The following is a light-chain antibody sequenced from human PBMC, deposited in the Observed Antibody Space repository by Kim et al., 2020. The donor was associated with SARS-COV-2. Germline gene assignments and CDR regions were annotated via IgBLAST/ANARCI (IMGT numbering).Light chain of an antibody. J-gene: IGLJ3*02. Sequence: QSALTQPRSVSGSPGQSVTIPCTGTSNDIGGYNSVSWFQQHPGKAPKLVIYDVRQRPSGVPDRFSGSKSGNTVSLTISGLQAEDEADYYCCSYAGSYTLVFGGGTQLTVL. CDR3: CSYAGSYTLV. CDR2: DVR. V-gene: IGLV2-11*01. CDR1: SNDIGGYNS.